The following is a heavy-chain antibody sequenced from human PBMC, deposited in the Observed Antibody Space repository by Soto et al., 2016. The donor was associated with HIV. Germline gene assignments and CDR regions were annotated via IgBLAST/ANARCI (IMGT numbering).Heavy chain of an antibody. CDR3: ARGPYSSSWYAFDV. D-gene: IGHD6-13*01. CDR1: GFTVTYNY. CDR2: IYSGGST. V-gene: IGHV3-53*01. Sequence: EVQLVEWGRRGTAWGSLRLSCAASGFTVTYNYMSWVRQAPGKGLEWVSVIYSGGSTYYADSVKGRFTISRDNSKNTVYLQMSSLRAEDTAIYYCARGPYSSSWYAFDVWAEGQWSPSLQ. J-gene: IGHJ3*01.